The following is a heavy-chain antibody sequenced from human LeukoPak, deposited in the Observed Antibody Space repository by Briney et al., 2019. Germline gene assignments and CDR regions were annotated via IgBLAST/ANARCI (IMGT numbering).Heavy chain of an antibody. Sequence: GGSLRLSCAASGFNVSSNYMSWVRQAPGKGLEWVSVIYSGGTTYYADSVKGRFTISGHNSKNTLYLQMNSLRAEDTAVYYCAASPKLTASDFSVWGQGTTVTVSS. CDR1: GFNVSSNY. J-gene: IGHJ6*02. CDR2: IYSGGTT. D-gene: IGHD3/OR15-3a*01. V-gene: IGHV3-53*04. CDR3: AASPKLTASDFSV.